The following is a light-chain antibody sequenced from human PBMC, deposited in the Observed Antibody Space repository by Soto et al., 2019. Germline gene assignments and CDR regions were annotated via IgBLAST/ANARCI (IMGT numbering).Light chain of an antibody. Sequence: EIVMTQSPATLPVSPGERATLSCRASQSVSSNLAWYQQKPGQAPRFLIYGASTRATGIPDRFSGSGSGTDFTLTITRLEPEDSAVYYCQQRHMWPITFGQGTRLEIK. CDR3: QQRHMWPIT. J-gene: IGKJ5*01. CDR2: GAS. V-gene: IGKV3-15*01. CDR1: QSVSSN.